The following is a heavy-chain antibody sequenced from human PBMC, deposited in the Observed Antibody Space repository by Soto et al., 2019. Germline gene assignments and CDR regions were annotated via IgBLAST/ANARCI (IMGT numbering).Heavy chain of an antibody. D-gene: IGHD3-10*01. J-gene: IGHJ5*02. CDR3: ARRVVKYYYGSGSANWFDP. CDR2: IIPIFGTA. Sequence: ASVKVSCKASGGTFSSYAISWVRQAPGQGLEWMGGIIPIFGTANYAQKFQGRVTITADESTSTAYMELSSLRSEDTAVYYCARRVVKYYYGSGSANWFDPWGKGTLVTVSS. V-gene: IGHV1-69*13. CDR1: GGTFSSYA.